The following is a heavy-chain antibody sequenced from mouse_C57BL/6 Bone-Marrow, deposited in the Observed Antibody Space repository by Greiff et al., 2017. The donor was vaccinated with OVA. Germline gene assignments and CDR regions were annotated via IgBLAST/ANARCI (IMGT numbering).Heavy chain of an antibody. CDR2: ISSGSSTI. V-gene: IGHV5-17*01. J-gene: IGHJ4*01. Sequence: EVQRVESGGGLVKPGGSLKLSCAASGFTFSDYGMHWVRQAPETGLEWVAYISSGSSTIYFADTVKGRFTISRDNAKNTLFLQITSLRSEDTAMYYCARANLLRDYYAMDYWGQGTSVTVSS. CDR1: GFTFSDYG. CDR3: ARANLLRDYYAMDY. D-gene: IGHD1-1*01.